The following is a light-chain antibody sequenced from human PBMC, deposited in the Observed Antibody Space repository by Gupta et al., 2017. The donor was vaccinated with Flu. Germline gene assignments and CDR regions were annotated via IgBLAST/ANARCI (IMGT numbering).Light chain of an antibody. J-gene: IGKJ5*01. CDR3: QQANSWPIT. CDR1: QGVDKY. CDR2: TTS. V-gene: IGKV1-12*01. Sequence: PSSVSASVGDRVTITCRASQGVDKYLAWYQQKAGEAPNLLIYTTSTLQTGVPSRFSGSDSGPDFTLTITSLQPEDSATYYCQQANSWPITFGQGTPVEIK.